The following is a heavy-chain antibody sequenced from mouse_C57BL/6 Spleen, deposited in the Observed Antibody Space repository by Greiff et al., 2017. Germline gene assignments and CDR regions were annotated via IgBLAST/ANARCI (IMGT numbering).Heavy chain of an antibody. CDR2: IYPGSGNT. D-gene: IGHD4-1*01. CDR1: GYTFTDYY. V-gene: IGHV1-76*01. CDR3: ARRELGQGDYFDY. Sequence: QVQLKQSGAELVRPGASVKLSCKASGYTFTDYYINWVKQRPGQGLEWIARIYPGSGNTYYNEKFKGKATLTAEKSSSTAYMQLSSLTSEDSAVYFCARRELGQGDYFDYWGQGTTLTVSS. J-gene: IGHJ2*01.